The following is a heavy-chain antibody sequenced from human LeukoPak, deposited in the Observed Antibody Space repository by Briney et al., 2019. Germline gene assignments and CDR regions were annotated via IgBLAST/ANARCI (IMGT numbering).Heavy chain of an antibody. J-gene: IGHJ4*02. V-gene: IGHV4-39*01. Sequence: SETLSLTCTVSGGSISSSSYYWGWVRQPPGKGLEYIGTIFYVGDTYYNPSLESRLTISVDTSKNQFSLKLRSVTAADSAVYCCARTSGSRYAYDDYWGQGTLVTVSS. CDR3: ARTSGSRYAYDDY. D-gene: IGHD6-13*01. CDR1: GGSISSSSYY. CDR2: IFYVGDT.